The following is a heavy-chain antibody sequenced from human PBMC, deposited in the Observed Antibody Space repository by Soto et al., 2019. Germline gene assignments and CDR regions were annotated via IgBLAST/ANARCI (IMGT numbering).Heavy chain of an antibody. CDR2: IGTEGDT. D-gene: IGHD6-25*01. V-gene: IGHV3-13*01. Sequence: EVLLVESGGGLAQPGGSVRLSCAASGFAFSNHDMHWVRQVTGKGLEWVSAIGTEGDTHYPDSVKGRFTISRENAENSLFLQMNILRAEDTAVYYCVRSAAFRFYGLDAWGPGTTVTVS. CDR3: VRSAAFRFYGLDA. J-gene: IGHJ6*02. CDR1: GFAFSNHD.